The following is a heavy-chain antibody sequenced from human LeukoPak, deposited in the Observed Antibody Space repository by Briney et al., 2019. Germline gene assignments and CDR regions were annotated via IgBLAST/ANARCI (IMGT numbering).Heavy chain of an antibody. CDR1: KFTFSSYA. CDR3: ARDISSSPDY. CDR2: ISSSSSYI. V-gene: IGHV3-21*01. J-gene: IGHJ4*02. D-gene: IGHD6-13*01. Sequence: GGSLRLSCAASKFTFSSYAMNWVRQAPGKGLEWVSSISSSSSYIYYADSVKGRFTISRDNAKNSLYLQMNSLRAEDTAVYYCARDISSSPDYWGQGTLVTVSS.